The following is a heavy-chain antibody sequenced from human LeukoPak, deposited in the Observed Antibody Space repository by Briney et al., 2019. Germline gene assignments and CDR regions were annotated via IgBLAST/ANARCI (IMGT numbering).Heavy chain of an antibody. Sequence: PGGSLRLSCAASGFTVSINYMSWVRQAPGKGLEWVSLLYSGDSTYYADSVKGRFTISRDNSKNTLYLQMNSLRAEDTAVYYCARDLDFYDILTGYRSDAFDIWGQGTMVTVSS. CDR1: GFTVSINY. D-gene: IGHD3-9*01. CDR2: LYSGDST. V-gene: IGHV3-66*01. J-gene: IGHJ3*02. CDR3: ARDLDFYDILTGYRSDAFDI.